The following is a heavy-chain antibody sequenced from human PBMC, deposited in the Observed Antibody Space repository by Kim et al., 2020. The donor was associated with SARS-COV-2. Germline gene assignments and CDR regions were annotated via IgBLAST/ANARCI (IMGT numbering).Heavy chain of an antibody. J-gene: IGHJ4*02. D-gene: IGHD5-18*01. Sequence: YYADSVKGRFTISRDNSKNTLYLQMNSLRAEDTAVYYCAKMGVDTGYDDYWGQGTLVTVSS. CDR3: AKMGVDTGYDDY. V-gene: IGHV3-30*02.